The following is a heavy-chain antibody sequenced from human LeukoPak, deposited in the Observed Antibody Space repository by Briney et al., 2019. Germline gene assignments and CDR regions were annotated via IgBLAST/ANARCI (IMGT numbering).Heavy chain of an antibody. J-gene: IGHJ4*02. V-gene: IGHV3-48*01. CDR3: ARAGGITMVRGVISRYFDY. CDR1: GFTFSSYS. CDR2: ISSSSSTI. D-gene: IGHD3-10*01. Sequence: GGSLRLSCAASGFTFSSYSMNWVRQAPGKGLEWVSYISSSSSTIYYADSVKGRFTISRDNAKNSLYLQMNSLRAEDTAVYYCARAGGITMVRGVISRYFDYWGQGTLVTVSS.